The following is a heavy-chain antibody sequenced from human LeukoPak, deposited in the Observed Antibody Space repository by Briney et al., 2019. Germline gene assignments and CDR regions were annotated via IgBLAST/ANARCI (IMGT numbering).Heavy chain of an antibody. D-gene: IGHD6-19*01. CDR2: IIPILGIA. CDR1: GGTFSSYA. Sequence: ASVKVSCKASGGTFSSYAISWVRQAPGQGLEWMGRIIPILGIANYAQKFQGRVTITADKSTSTAYMELSSLRSEDTAVYYCARDSIAVAEEGYYYYGMDVWGQGTTVTVSS. J-gene: IGHJ6*02. CDR3: ARDSIAVAEEGYYYYGMDV. V-gene: IGHV1-69*04.